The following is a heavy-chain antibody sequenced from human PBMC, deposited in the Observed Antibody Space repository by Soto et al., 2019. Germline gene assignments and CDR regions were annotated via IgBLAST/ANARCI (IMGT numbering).Heavy chain of an antibody. CDR3: AGSDDYYDSSGYHY. CDR2: ISYDVSNE. Sequence: PGGSLILACAASGFSIGHYAMRWVRQAAGKGLEWVALISYDVSNEYYADSVKGRFTISRDNSKNTLYLQMNSLRAEDTALYYCAGSDDYYDSSGYHYWGQGTLVTVSS. CDR1: GFSIGHYA. D-gene: IGHD3-22*01. V-gene: IGHV3-30-3*01. J-gene: IGHJ4*02.